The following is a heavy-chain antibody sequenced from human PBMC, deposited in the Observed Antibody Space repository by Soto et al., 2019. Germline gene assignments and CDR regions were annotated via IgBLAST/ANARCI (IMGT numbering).Heavy chain of an antibody. Sequence: SETLSLTCTVSGCSISSSSYYWGWIRQPPGKGLEWIGSIYYSGSTYYNPSLKSRVTISVDTSKNQFSLKLSSVTAADTAMYYCARGQWLENDVFGFWGQGRMVTVSS. V-gene: IGHV4-39*07. D-gene: IGHD6-19*01. CDR1: GCSISSSSYY. J-gene: IGHJ3*01. CDR2: IYYSGST. CDR3: ARGQWLENDVFGF.